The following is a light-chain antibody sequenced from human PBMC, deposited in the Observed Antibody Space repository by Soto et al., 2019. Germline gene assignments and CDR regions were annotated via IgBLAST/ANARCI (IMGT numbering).Light chain of an antibody. Sequence: QSALTQPASVFGSPGQSITISCTGTSSDVGRYKFVSWYQQHPGKAPKVMIYEGSKRPSGVSNRFSGSKSGNTASLTISGLQVEDEADYYCCSYTSSRTYVFGTGTKVTV. CDR2: EGS. V-gene: IGLV2-23*01. CDR3: CSYTSSRTYV. CDR1: SSDVGRYKF. J-gene: IGLJ1*01.